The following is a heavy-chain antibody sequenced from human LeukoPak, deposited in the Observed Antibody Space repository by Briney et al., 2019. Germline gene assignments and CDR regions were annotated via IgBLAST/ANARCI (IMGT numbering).Heavy chain of an antibody. J-gene: IGHJ3*02. CDR1: GGTFSSYA. Sequence: ASVKVSCKASGGTFSSYAISWVRQAPGQGLEWMGGIIPILGTANYAQKFQGRVTITADKSTSTAYMELSSLRSEDTAVYYCASGRIPPDAFDIWGQGTMVTVSS. CDR3: ASGRIPPDAFDI. CDR2: IIPILGTA. D-gene: IGHD2-2*02. V-gene: IGHV1-69*10.